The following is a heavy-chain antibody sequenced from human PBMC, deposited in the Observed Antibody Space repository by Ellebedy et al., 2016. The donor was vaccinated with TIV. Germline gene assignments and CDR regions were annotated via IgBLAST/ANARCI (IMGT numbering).Heavy chain of an antibody. CDR1: GFTFSSYV. D-gene: IGHD4-17*01. V-gene: IGHV3-21*01. CDR3: ARDPDYGDGWFDT. J-gene: IGHJ5*02. CDR2: ISGSRSHI. Sequence: GESLKISCAASGFTFSSYVMSWVRQAPGKGLEWVSSISGSRSHIFYADSVKGRFTISRDNAKNSLYLQMNSLRADDTAVYYCARDPDYGDGWFDTWGQGTLVTVSS.